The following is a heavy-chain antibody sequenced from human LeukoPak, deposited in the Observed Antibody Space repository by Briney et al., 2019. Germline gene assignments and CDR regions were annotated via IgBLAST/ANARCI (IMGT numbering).Heavy chain of an antibody. CDR1: GGTFSSYA. Sequence: ASVKVSCKASGGTFSSYAISWVRQAPGQGLEWMGGIIPIFGTANYAQKFQGRVTITADESTSTAYMELSSLRSEGTAVYYCAVGGGYSYGYIDYWGQGTLVTVSS. CDR2: IIPIFGTA. CDR3: AVGGGYSYGYIDY. J-gene: IGHJ4*02. D-gene: IGHD5-18*01. V-gene: IGHV1-69*13.